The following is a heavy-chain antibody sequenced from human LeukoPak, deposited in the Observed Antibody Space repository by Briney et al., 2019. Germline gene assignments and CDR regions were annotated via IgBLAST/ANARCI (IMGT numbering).Heavy chain of an antibody. D-gene: IGHD3-22*01. J-gene: IGHJ3*02. CDR2: IYPGASDI. CDR1: GGYW. CDR3: ARCSTCARSSGYYDALDI. Sequence: GESLKISCKDSGGYWIGWVRQMPGKGLEWMGIIYPGASDIRYSPSFQGQVTISADGSISTAYLQWSSLKASDTAMYYCARCSTCARSSGYYDALDIWGQGTMVTVSS. V-gene: IGHV5-51*01.